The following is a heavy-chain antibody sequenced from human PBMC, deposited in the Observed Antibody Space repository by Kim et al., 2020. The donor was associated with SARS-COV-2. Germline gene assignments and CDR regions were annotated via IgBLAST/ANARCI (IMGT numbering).Heavy chain of an antibody. CDR1: EFALSTYW. Sequence: GGSLRLSCEASEFALSTYWMTWVRQAPGKGLECVANINQGGSERYHVESVKGRFTISRDNDKNSLYLQMNNLRPEDTGIYFCARDRGRYFGMDIWGQGTT. CDR3: ARDRGRYFGMDI. J-gene: IGHJ6*02. V-gene: IGHV3-7*03. CDR2: INQGGSER. D-gene: IGHD5-12*01.